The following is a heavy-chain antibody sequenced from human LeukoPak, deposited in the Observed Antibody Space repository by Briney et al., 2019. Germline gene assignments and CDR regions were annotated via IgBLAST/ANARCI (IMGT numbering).Heavy chain of an antibody. CDR2: INPNSGGT. J-gene: IGHJ5*02. D-gene: IGHD4-17*01. CDR3: ARGPNYGDMWFDP. CDR1: GYTFTGYY. Sequence: ASVKVSCKAPGYTFTGYYMHWVRQAPGQGLEWMGWINPNSGGTNYAQKFQGRVTMTRDTSISTAYMELSRLRSDDTAVYYCARGPNYGDMWFDPWGQGTLVTVSS. V-gene: IGHV1-2*02.